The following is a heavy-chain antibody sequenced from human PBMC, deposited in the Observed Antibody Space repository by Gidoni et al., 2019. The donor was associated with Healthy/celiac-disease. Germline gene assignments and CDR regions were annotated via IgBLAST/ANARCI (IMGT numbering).Heavy chain of an antibody. D-gene: IGHD3-16*02. V-gene: IGHV4-39*01. Sequence: QLQLQESGPGLVKPSETLSLTCTVSCGSISSSSYYWGWIRQPPGKGLEWIGSIYYSGSTYYNPSLKSRVTISVDTSKNQFSLKLSSVTAADTAVYYCARRSDDYVWGSYRRSFDYWGQGTLVTASS. CDR3: ARRSDDYVWGSYRRSFDY. CDR2: IYYSGST. J-gene: IGHJ4*02. CDR1: CGSISSSSYY.